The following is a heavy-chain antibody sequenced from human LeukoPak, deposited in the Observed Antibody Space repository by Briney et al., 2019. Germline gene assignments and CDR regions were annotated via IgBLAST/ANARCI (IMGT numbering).Heavy chain of an antibody. CDR3: AKEERGYSLHLGV. CDR2: VRFNGSHT. Sequence: GGSLRLSCAASGFNFKNFGMHWVRQAPGKGLEWLAFVRFNGSHTYYGDSVKGRFTISRDNSKNILYLQMNSLRPEDTALYFCAKEERGYSLHLGVWGKGTTVVISS. J-gene: IGHJ6*04. V-gene: IGHV3-30*02. CDR1: GFNFKNFG. D-gene: IGHD5-12*01.